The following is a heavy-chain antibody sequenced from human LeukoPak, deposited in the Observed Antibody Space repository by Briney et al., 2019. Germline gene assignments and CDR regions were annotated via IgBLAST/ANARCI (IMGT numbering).Heavy chain of an antibody. D-gene: IGHD3-22*01. Sequence: GGSLRLSCVASGFSFSSYGMHWVRQAPGKGLEWVAFIRYDGSSKYYSDSVKGRITISRDNPKNTLFLQMNSLRGEDTAVYYCAKNPPYYYDSSGSALDYWGQGTLVTVSS. CDR2: IRYDGSSK. CDR1: GFSFSSYG. CDR3: AKNPPYYYDSSGSALDY. J-gene: IGHJ4*02. V-gene: IGHV3-30*02.